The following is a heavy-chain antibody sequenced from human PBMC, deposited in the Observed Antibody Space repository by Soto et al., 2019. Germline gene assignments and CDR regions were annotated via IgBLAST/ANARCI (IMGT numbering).Heavy chain of an antibody. Sequence: NPSETLSLTCSVCGASIISNDWWIWIRQTPGKGLEWIGEIFHSGRTNYSPSFKSRVTISVDTSKSQFSLEMASVTAADTAVYYCARANLRSGWTFDHWGQGSPVTSPQ. D-gene: IGHD6-19*01. CDR3: ARANLRSGWTFDH. V-gene: IGHV4-4*02. CDR1: GASIISNDW. CDR2: IFHSGRT. J-gene: IGHJ4*02.